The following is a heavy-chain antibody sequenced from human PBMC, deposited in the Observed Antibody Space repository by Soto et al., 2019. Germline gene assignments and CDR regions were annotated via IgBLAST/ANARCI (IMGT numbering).Heavy chain of an antibody. CDR1: GGTFSSYA. J-gene: IGHJ6*02. CDR2: IIPIFGTA. Sequence: SVKVSCKASGGTFSSYAISWVRQAPGQGLEWMGGIIPIFGTANYAQKFQGRVTITADESTSTAYMELSSLRSEDTAVYYCARVGAPPSIVATIYYCYYGTDVWGQGTTVTVSS. CDR3: ARVGAPPSIVATIYYCYYGTDV. V-gene: IGHV1-69*13. D-gene: IGHD5-12*01.